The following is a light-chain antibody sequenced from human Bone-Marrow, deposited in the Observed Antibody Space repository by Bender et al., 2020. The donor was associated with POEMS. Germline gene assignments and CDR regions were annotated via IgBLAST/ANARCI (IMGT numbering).Light chain of an antibody. J-gene: IGLJ2*01. CDR2: NVS. CDR1: RSDIGGYNY. CDR3: CSYAGSKTWV. Sequence: QSALTQPASVSGSPGQSITFSCTGTRSDIGGYNYVSWYQQHPGKAPKLMIYNVSKRPSGVSNRFSGSKSGNTASLTISGLQAEDEADYYCCSYAGSKTWVFGGGTKLTVL. V-gene: IGLV2-23*02.